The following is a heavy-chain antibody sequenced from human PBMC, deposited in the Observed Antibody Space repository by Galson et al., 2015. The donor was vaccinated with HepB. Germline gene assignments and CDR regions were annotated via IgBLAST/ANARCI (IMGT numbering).Heavy chain of an antibody. CDR1: GFTFDDYG. V-gene: IGHV3-20*04. D-gene: IGHD2-15*01. Sequence: SLRLSCAASGFTFDDYGMSWVRQALGKGLEWVSGINWNGGSTGYADSVKGRFTISRDNAKNSLYLQMNSLRAEDTALYYCARFDIVVVVAALDYWGQGTLVTVSS. CDR3: ARFDIVVVVAALDY. CDR2: INWNGGST. J-gene: IGHJ4*02.